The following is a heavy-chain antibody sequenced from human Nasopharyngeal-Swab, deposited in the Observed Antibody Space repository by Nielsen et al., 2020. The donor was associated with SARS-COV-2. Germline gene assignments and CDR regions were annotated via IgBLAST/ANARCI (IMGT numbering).Heavy chain of an antibody. CDR3: ARDTSVDIVLLYYGMDV. CDR1: GFTFNSHG. Sequence: GESLKISCAASGFTFNSHGMQWVRQAPGKGLEWVAVISFDGSKKYYADSVKGRFTISRDSSKNTLYLQMNSLRAEDTAVYYCARDTSVDIVLLYYGMDVWGQGTTVTVSS. J-gene: IGHJ6*02. CDR2: ISFDGSKK. D-gene: IGHD5-12*01. V-gene: IGHV3-30*03.